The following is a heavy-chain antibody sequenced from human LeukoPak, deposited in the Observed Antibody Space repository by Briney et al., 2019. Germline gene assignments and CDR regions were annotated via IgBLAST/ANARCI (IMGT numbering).Heavy chain of an antibody. V-gene: IGHV4-31*03. Sequence: SETLSLTCTVSGGSISSGGYHWSWIRQHPGKGLEWIGYIYYSGSTYYNPSLKSRVTISVDTSKNQFSLKLSSVTAADTAVYYCARAYSGYGRWFDPWGQGTLVTVSS. J-gene: IGHJ5*02. CDR1: GGSISSGGYH. CDR2: IYYSGST. D-gene: IGHD5-12*01. CDR3: ARAYSGYGRWFDP.